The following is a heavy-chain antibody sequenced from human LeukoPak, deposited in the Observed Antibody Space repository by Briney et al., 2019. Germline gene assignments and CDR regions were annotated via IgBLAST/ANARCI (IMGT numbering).Heavy chain of an antibody. Sequence: PGGSLRLSCAASGFTFSSYTMNWVRQAPGKGLDWVSGISGTSSYMYYGDSVKGRFTVSRDNAKNSLYLQMESLRVEDTAVYYCARDLHYYGSGPWGQGTLVTVSS. V-gene: IGHV3-21*01. CDR1: GFTFSSYT. J-gene: IGHJ5*02. CDR3: ARDLHYYGSGP. CDR2: ISGTSSYM. D-gene: IGHD3-10*01.